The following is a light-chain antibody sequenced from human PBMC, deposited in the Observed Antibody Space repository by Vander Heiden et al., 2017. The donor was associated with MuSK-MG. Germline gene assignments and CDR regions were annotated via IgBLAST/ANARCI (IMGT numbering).Light chain of an antibody. Sequence: EIVLTQSPATLSLSPGERATLSCRASQSVSSYLAWYQQKPGQAPRLPIYDASNRATGIPARFSGSGSGTDFTLTISSLEPEDFAGYDGQRPDTFGQGTKLEIK. CDR1: QSVSSY. J-gene: IGKJ2*01. V-gene: IGKV3-11*01. CDR3: QRPDT. CDR2: DAS.